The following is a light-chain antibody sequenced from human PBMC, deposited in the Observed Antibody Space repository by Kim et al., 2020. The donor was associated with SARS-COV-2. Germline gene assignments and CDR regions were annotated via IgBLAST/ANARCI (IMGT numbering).Light chain of an antibody. V-gene: IGKV1-39*01. CDR1: QSIDIY. CDR3: QQTYSTPYT. Sequence: SSSVGDKVTLTGRASQSIDIYLKWYQHKPGKAPEVLIYAASRLQSGVPSRSSGSGSGTDFTLIISSLHPEDVATYYCQQTYSTPYTFGQGTKLEI. J-gene: IGKJ2*01. CDR2: AAS.